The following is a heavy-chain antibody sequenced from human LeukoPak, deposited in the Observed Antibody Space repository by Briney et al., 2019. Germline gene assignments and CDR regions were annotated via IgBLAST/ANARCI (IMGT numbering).Heavy chain of an antibody. CDR3: ARGGPMVRVVTPLYYMDV. CDR2: ISSSSSYI. CDR1: GFTFSSKS. V-gene: IGHV3-21*01. Sequence: GGSLRLSCAGYGFTFSSKSMNWVRQAPGKGLEWVSSISSSSSYIYYADSVKGRFTISRDNAKNSLYLQMNSLRAEDTAVYYCARGGPMVRVVTPLYYMDVWGKGTTVTVSS. D-gene: IGHD3-10*01. J-gene: IGHJ6*03.